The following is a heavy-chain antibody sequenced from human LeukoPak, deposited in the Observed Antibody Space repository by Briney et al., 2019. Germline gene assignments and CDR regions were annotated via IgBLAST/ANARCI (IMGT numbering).Heavy chain of an antibody. CDR1: GGSISTSRYY. Sequence: SETLSLTCTVSGGSISTSRYYWGWIRQPPGKGLEWIGSIYYSESTHYNPSLKSRVTISVDTSKNQFSLKLNSVTAADTAVYYCARGRPFDYWGQGTLVTVSS. V-gene: IGHV4-39*07. J-gene: IGHJ4*02. CDR3: ARGRPFDY. CDR2: IYYSEST. D-gene: IGHD6-25*01.